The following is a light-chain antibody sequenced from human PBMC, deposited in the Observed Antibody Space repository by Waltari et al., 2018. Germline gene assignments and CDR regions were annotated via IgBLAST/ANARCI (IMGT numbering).Light chain of an antibody. Sequence: DIVMTQSPDSLAVSLGERATIDCKSSQSVFYRSDNKNYLAWYKHKHGQPPKLLFYWASTRESGVPDRFSASGSGTDFTLTINTLQAEDVAVYYCQHYYRSRTFGQGTKVEIK. V-gene: IGKV4-1*01. CDR1: QSVFYRSDNKNY. J-gene: IGKJ1*01. CDR3: QHYYRSRT. CDR2: WAS.